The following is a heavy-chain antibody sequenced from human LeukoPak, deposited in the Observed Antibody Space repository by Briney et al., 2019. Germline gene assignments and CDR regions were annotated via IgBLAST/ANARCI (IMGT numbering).Heavy chain of an antibody. CDR2: ISSSSSYI. J-gene: IGHJ4*02. CDR1: GFTFSIYS. D-gene: IGHD6-13*01. CDR3: ARALEGQLVNYYFDY. V-gene: IGHV3-21*01. Sequence: PGGSLRLSCAASGFTFSIYSMNWVRQAPGKGLEWVSSISSSSSYIYYADSVKGRFTISRDNAKNSLYLQMNSLRAEDTAVYYCARALEGQLVNYYFDYWGQGTLVTVSS.